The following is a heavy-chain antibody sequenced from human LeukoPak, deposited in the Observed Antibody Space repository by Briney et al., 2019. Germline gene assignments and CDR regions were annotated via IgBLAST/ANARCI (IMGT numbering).Heavy chain of an antibody. Sequence: PSETLSLTCTVSGGSISSSSYYWDWIRQPPGKGLEWMGSIYYSGRTYYNMSLKSRVTISIDTSKNQFSLNLNSVTAADTAVYYRARRRYYDSTGYLDWGQGTLVTVSS. J-gene: IGHJ1*01. CDR1: GGSISSSSYY. CDR2: IYYSGRT. D-gene: IGHD3-22*01. CDR3: ARRRYYDSTGYLD. V-gene: IGHV4-39*01.